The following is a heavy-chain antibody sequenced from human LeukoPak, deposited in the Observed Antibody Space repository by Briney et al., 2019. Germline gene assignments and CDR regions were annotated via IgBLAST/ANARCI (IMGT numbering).Heavy chain of an antibody. CDR2: IKTDGSEK. J-gene: IGHJ6*02. CDR1: GLTFSNYW. V-gene: IGHV3-7*01. CDR3: AGDQDYYYYYGMDV. Sequence: AGGSLRLSCEGSGLTFSNYWMTWVRQAPGKGLEWVANIKTDGSEKHYADSVEGRFTISRDNAKNSLYLQMNSLRAEDTAVYYCAGDQDYYYYYGMDVWGQGTTVTVSS.